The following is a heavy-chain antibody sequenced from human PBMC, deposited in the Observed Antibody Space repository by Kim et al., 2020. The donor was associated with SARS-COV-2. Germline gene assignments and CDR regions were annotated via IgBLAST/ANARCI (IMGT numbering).Heavy chain of an antibody. J-gene: IGHJ4*02. Sequence: KYSQKFQGRVTITRATAASTVYMELSSLRSEDTAVYYCAKWGSYDPFDYWGQGTLVAVFS. D-gene: IGHD1-26*01. CDR3: AKWGSYDPFDY. V-gene: IGHV1-3*01.